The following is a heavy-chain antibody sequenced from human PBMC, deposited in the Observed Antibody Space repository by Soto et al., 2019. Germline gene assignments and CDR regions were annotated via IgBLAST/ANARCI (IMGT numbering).Heavy chain of an antibody. CDR3: ARESAALNWFDP. V-gene: IGHV3-48*02. CDR2: ISSSSSTI. D-gene: IGHD2-15*01. J-gene: IGHJ5*02. Sequence: EVQLVESGGGLVQPGGSLRLSCAASGFTFSSYSMNWVRQAPGKGLEWVSYISSSSSTIYYADSVKGRFTISRDNAKNYLYLQMNSLRDEDTAVYYCARESAALNWFDPWGQGTLVTVSS. CDR1: GFTFSSYS.